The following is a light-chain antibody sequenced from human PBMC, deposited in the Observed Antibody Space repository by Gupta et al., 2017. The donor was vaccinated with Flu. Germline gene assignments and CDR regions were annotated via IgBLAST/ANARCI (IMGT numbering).Light chain of an antibody. CDR1: QSVSSSC. V-gene: IGKV3-20*01. CDR2: GAS. Sequence: EIVLTQSPGTLSLSPGERATLSCRASQSVSSSCLAWYQQKPGQAPRLLIYGASSRATGIPDRCSGSGSGTDFTLTISRLEPEDFAVYYCQQYGSSPIAFGPGTKVDIK. J-gene: IGKJ3*01. CDR3: QQYGSSPIA.